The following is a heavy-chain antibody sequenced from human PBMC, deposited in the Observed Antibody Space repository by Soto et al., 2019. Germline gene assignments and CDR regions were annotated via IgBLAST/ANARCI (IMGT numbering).Heavy chain of an antibody. J-gene: IGHJ4*02. V-gene: IGHV1-2*04. CDR3: ARDLSPTIGAAAGTGYFDY. CDR2: INPNSGGT. Sequence: QVQLVQSGAEVKKPGASVKVSCKASGYTFTGYYMHWVRQAPGQGLEWMGWINPNSGGTNYAQKFQGWVTMTRDTSISTAYMELSRLRSDDTAVYYCARDLSPTIGAAAGTGYFDYWGQGTLVTVSS. CDR1: GYTFTGYY. D-gene: IGHD6-13*01.